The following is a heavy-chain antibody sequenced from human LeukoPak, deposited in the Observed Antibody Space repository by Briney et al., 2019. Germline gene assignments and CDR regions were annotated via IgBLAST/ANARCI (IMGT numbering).Heavy chain of an antibody. D-gene: IGHD3-10*01. CDR2: INPNGGGT. CDR1: GYTFIDYY. Sequence: ASVKVSCKASGYTFIDYYIHWVRQAPGQGLEWMGWINPNGGGTGYAQRFQGRVTMTKDTSINTAYMELSRLRSDDTAVYYCARPRIGADYFDYWGQGTLVTISS. V-gene: IGHV1-2*02. J-gene: IGHJ4*02. CDR3: ARPRIGADYFDY.